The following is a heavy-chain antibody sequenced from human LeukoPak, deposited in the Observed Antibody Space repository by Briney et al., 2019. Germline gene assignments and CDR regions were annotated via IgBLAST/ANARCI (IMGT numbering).Heavy chain of an antibody. CDR1: GYTFTSYG. CDR3: ARDSYYYGSGSLRPFDY. CDR2: ISAYNGNT. V-gene: IGHV1-18*01. D-gene: IGHD3-10*01. J-gene: IGHJ4*02. Sequence: ALVKVSCKASGYTFTSYGISWVRQAPGQGLEWMGWISAYNGNTNYAQKLQGRVTMTTDTSTSTAYMELRSLRSDDTAVYYCARDSYYYGSGSLRPFDYWGQGTLVTVSS.